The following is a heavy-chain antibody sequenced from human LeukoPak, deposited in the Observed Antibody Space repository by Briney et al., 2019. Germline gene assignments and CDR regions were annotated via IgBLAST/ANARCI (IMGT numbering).Heavy chain of an antibody. V-gene: IGHV4-34*01. CDR1: GGSFSDYY. J-gene: IGHJ4*02. Sequence: SETLSLTCAVYGGSFSDYYWSWIRQPPGKGLEWIGEIHHSGSTNYNPSLESRVTISVDSSKNQFSLKLNSVTAADTAVYYCARGNGTFDHWGQRTLVTVSS. D-gene: IGHD1-1*01. CDR2: IHHSGST. CDR3: ARGNGTFDH.